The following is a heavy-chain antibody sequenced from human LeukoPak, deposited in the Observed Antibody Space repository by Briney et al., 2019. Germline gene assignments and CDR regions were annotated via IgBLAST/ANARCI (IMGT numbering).Heavy chain of an antibody. CDR2: ISYDGSNK. D-gene: IGHD3-22*01. J-gene: IGHJ3*02. CDR3: ARAEAYYYDSSGYRSLDAFDI. Sequence: PGGSLRLSCAASGFTFSDYAMHWVRQAPGKGLEWVAVISYDGSNKYYADSVKGRFTISRDNSKNTLYLQMNSLRAEDTAVYYCARAEAYYYDSSGYRSLDAFDIWGQGTMVTVSS. CDR1: GFTFSDYA. V-gene: IGHV3-30-3*01.